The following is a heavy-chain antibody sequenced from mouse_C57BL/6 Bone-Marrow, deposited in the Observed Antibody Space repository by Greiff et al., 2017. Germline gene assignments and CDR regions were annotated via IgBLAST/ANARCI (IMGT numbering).Heavy chain of an antibody. CDR2: ISGGGGNT. V-gene: IGHV5-9*01. Sequence: EVQVVESGGGLVKPGGSLKLSCAASGFTFSSYTMSWVRQTPEKRLEWVATISGGGGNTYYPDSVKGRFTISRDNAKNTLYLQMSSLRSEDTALYYCARPHYYGSSYGYWYFDVWGTGTTVTVSS. D-gene: IGHD1-1*01. CDR1: GFTFSSYT. CDR3: ARPHYYGSSYGYWYFDV. J-gene: IGHJ1*03.